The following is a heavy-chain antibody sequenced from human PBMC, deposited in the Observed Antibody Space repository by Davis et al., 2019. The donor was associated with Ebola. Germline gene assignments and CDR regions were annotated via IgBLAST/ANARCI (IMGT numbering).Heavy chain of an antibody. D-gene: IGHD2-15*01. Sequence: SVKVSCKASGGTFSSYAISWVRQAPGQGLEWMGGIIPIFGTANYAQKFQGRVTITADKSTSTAYMELSSLRSEDTAVYYCARESRVAATGSFDYWGQGTLVTVSS. CDR3: ARESRVAATGSFDY. CDR1: GGTFSSYA. J-gene: IGHJ4*02. CDR2: IIPIFGTA. V-gene: IGHV1-69*06.